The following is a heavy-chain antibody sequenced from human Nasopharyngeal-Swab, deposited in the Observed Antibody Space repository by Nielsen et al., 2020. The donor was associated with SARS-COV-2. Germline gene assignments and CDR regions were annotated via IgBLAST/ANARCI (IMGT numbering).Heavy chain of an antibody. CDR2: IYPGDSDT. J-gene: IGHJ2*01. Sequence: GESLKISCKGSGYSFTSYWIGWVRQMPGKGLEWMGIIYPGDSDTRYSPSFQGQVTISADKSISTAYLQRSSLKASDTAMYYCARRLKDYNYYDSSGPDWYFDLWGRGTLVTVSS. CDR3: ARRLKDYNYYDSSGPDWYFDL. V-gene: IGHV5-51*01. CDR1: GYSFTSYW. D-gene: IGHD3-22*01.